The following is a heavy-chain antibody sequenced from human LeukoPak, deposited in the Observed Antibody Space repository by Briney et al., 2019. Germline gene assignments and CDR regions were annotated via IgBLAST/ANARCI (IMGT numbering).Heavy chain of an antibody. D-gene: IGHD3-9*01. Sequence: PSETLSLTCAAYGGSFSGYYWSWIRQPPGKGLEWIGEINHSGSTNYNPSLKSRVTISVDTSKNQFSLKLSSVTAADTAVYYCARGDKTYDILTGYYASYYFDYWGQGTLVTVSS. CDR3: ARGDKTYDILTGYYASYYFDY. J-gene: IGHJ4*02. V-gene: IGHV4-34*01. CDR2: INHSGST. CDR1: GGSFSGYY.